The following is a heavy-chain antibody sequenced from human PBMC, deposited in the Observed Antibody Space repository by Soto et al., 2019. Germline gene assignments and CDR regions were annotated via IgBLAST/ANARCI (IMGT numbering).Heavy chain of an antibody. Sequence: QVQLVQSGAEVTKPGASVKVSCKTSCYTFFTYGLSWVRQAHGQGLEWIGWTFANRVSTIYAQKFQVRVTVTTDRSTDTGYLEMRSLTSDDTALYDCARVAGSGSGSRHFDNWGHGTLVTVSS. J-gene: IGHJ4*01. CDR3: ARVAGSGSGSRHFDN. CDR1: CYTFFTYG. D-gene: IGHD3-10*01. CDR2: TFANRVST. V-gene: IGHV1-18*01.